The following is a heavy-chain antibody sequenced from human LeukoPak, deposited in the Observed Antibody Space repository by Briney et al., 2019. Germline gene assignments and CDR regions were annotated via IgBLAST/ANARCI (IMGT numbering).Heavy chain of an antibody. D-gene: IGHD3-22*01. CDR1: GFTFDDYA. J-gene: IGHJ4*02. CDR2: ISGDGGST. CDR3: AKDGSYDRSGYYYGRFDY. Sequence: GGSLRLSCAASGFTFDDYAMHWVRHAPGKGLEGVSRISGDGGSTYYADSMKGRFTISRDNSKNSLYLQMNSLRTEDTALYYCAKDGSYDRSGYYYGRFDYWGQGTLVTVSS. V-gene: IGHV3-43*02.